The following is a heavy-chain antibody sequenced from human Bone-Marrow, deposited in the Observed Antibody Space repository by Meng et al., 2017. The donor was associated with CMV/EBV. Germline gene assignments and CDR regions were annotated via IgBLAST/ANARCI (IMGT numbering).Heavy chain of an antibody. Sequence: SETLSLTCTVSGGSISSYYWSWIRQPPGKGLEWIGYIYYSGSTNYNPSLKSRVTISVDTSKNQFSLKLSSVTAADTAVYYCARGYSGSYLDYFDYWGQGTLVTVYS. CDR3: ARGYSGSYLDYFDY. J-gene: IGHJ4*02. V-gene: IGHV4-59*01. D-gene: IGHD1-26*01. CDR2: IYYSGST. CDR1: GGSISSYY.